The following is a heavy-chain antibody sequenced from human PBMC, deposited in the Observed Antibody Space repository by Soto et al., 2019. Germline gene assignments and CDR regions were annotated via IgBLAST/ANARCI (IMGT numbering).Heavy chain of an antibody. Sequence: ASVKVSCKASGYTFTGYYMHWVRQAPGQGLEWMGWINPNSGGTNYAQKFQGRVTMTRDTSISTAYMELSRLRSDDTAVYYCARVNVVVVAATREYYFDYWGQGTLVTVSA. CDR1: GYTFTGYY. V-gene: IGHV1-2*02. J-gene: IGHJ4*02. D-gene: IGHD2-15*01. CDR3: ARVNVVVVAATREYYFDY. CDR2: INPNSGGT.